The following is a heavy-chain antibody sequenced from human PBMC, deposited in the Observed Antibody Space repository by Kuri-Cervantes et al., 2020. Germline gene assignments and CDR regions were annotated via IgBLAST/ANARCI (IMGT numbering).Heavy chain of an antibody. Sequence: SETLSLTCTVSGGSISSGDYYWSWIRQPPGKGLEWIGYIYYSGSTYYNPSLKSRVTISVDTSKNQFSLKLSSVTAADTAVYYCARDALRENYYYYGMDVWGQGTTVTVSS. CDR2: IYYSGST. CDR3: ARDALRENYYYYGMDV. V-gene: IGHV4-30-4*01. D-gene: IGHD5-24*01. CDR1: GGSISSGDYY. J-gene: IGHJ6*02.